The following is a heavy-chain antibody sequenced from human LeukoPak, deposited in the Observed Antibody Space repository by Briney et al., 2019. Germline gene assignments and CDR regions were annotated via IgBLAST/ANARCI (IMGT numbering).Heavy chain of an antibody. D-gene: IGHD4-17*01. Sequence: GGSLRLSCAASGFTFSSYAMSWVRQAPGKGLEWVSGINWNGGSTGYADSVKGRFTISRDNAKNSLFLQMNSLRAEDTALYYCARASRYGDSDRWDYWGQGTLVTVSS. V-gene: IGHV3-20*04. J-gene: IGHJ4*02. CDR2: INWNGGST. CDR3: ARASRYGDSDRWDY. CDR1: GFTFSSYA.